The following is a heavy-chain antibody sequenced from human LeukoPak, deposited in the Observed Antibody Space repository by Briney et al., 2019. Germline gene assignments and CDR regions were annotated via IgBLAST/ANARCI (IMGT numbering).Heavy chain of an antibody. V-gene: IGHV3-21*01. CDR1: GFTFSSYG. CDR2: MSNGSRYI. J-gene: IGHJ4*02. CDR3: ARDRPTGASRLFVVQ. D-gene: IGHD3-3*01. Sequence: GGSLRLSCAASGFTFSSYGMTWVRQAPGKGLEWVSSMSNGSRYIYYADSVRGRFTISRDNAKNSLYLLMNSLRAEETAVYYCARDRPTGASRLFVVQWGQGTLVTVSS.